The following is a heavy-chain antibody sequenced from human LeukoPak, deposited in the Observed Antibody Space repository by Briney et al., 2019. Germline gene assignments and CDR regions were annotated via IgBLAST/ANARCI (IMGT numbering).Heavy chain of an antibody. CDR2: ISSSGSTI. CDR1: GFTFSDYY. V-gene: IGHV3-11*04. CDR3: ARVSATTHFDY. D-gene: IGHD1-26*01. Sequence: GGSLRLSCAASGFTFSDYYMSWSRQAPGKGLEWVSYISSSGSTIYYADSVKGRFTISRDNAKNSLYLQMNSLRAEDTAVYYCARVSATTHFDYWGQGTLVTVSS. J-gene: IGHJ4*02.